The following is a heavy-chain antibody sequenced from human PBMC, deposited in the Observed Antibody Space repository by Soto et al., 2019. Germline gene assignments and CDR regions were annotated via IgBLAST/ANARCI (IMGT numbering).Heavy chain of an antibody. CDR1: GYTFTSYA. D-gene: IGHD3-3*01. Sequence: ASVKVSCKASGYTFTSYAMHWVRQAPGQRLEWMGWINAGNGNTKYSQKFQGRVTITRDTSASTAYMELSSLRSEDTAVYYCARGGGFWSGYGFYYYYMDVWGKGTTVTVSS. CDR2: INAGNGNT. V-gene: IGHV1-3*01. CDR3: ARGGGFWSGYGFYYYYMDV. J-gene: IGHJ6*03.